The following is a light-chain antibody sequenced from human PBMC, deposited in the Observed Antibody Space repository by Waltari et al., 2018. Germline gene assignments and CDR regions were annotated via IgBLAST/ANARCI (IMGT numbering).Light chain of an antibody. CDR2: EVS. CDR1: QSINRW. CDR3: QQADSYPYT. J-gene: IGKJ2*01. Sequence: DIQMTQSPSTLSAFVGERVTITCRASQSINRWVAWYQQKPGKAPKLLIHEVSRLVSGGPSRFSGSGSGTEFTLTISSLQPDDFVTYYCQQADSYPYTFGQGTKLEIK. V-gene: IGKV1-5*01.